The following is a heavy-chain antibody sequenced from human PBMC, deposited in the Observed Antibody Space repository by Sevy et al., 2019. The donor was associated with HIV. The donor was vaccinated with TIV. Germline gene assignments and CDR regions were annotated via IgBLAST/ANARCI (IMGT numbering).Heavy chain of an antibody. J-gene: IGHJ4*02. D-gene: IGHD3-22*01. CDR2: IRSKAYGGTT. Sequence: GGSLRLSCTASAFIFGDYATSWVRQAPGKGLEWVGFIRSKAYGGTTEYAASVKGRFTISRDDSKSIAYLQMNSLKTEDTGLYYCTRDRGYYDSSGYYLDYWGQGTLVTVSS. V-gene: IGHV3-49*04. CDR3: TRDRGYYDSSGYYLDY. CDR1: AFIFGDYA.